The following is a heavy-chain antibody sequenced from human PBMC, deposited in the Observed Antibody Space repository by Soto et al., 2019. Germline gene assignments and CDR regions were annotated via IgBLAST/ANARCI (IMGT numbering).Heavy chain of an antibody. J-gene: IGHJ4*02. D-gene: IGHD3-10*01. Sequence: QVKLQESGPGLATPSGTLSLTCAVSGVSISRGNWWTWLRQSPPRGLEHIGVVFHDGTGNYYPSFGRRVAMSVDTSKNQFSLKLTSVTAAVTAICFCARLVYDTRLNYMYFVFWGQGTLVTVSS. CDR1: GVSISRGNW. CDR3: ARLVYDTRLNYMYFVF. V-gene: IGHV4-4*02. CDR2: VFHDGTG.